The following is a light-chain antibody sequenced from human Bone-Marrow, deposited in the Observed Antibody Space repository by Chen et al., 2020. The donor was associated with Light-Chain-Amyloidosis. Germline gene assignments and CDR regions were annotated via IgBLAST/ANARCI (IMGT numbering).Light chain of an antibody. CDR3: PVWDRSSDRPV. CDR1: NIGSTS. CDR2: DDS. J-gene: IGLJ3*02. V-gene: IGLV3-21*02. Sequence: SYVLTQPSSVSVAPGQTATIACVGNNIGSTSVHWSQQTPGQAPLLVVYDDSDRPSGIPARLSGSNSGNSATLTISRVEAGDEADYYCPVWDRSSDRPVFGGGTKLTVL.